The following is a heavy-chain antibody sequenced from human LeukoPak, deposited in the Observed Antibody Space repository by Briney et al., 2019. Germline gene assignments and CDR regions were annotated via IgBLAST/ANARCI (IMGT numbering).Heavy chain of an antibody. CDR3: AKTYGSGSYYGD. CDR1: GFTFSSYW. Sequence: GGSLRLSCAASGFTFSSYWMHWVRQAPGKGLVWVSRINSDGSSTSYADSVKGRFTISRDNAKNTLYLQMNSLRAEDTAVYYCAKTYGSGSYYGDWGQGTLVTVSS. D-gene: IGHD3-10*01. V-gene: IGHV3-74*01. J-gene: IGHJ4*02. CDR2: INSDGSST.